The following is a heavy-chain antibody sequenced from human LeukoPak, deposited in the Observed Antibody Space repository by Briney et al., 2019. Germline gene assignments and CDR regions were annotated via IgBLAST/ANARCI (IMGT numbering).Heavy chain of an antibody. D-gene: IGHD3-9*01. CDR3: ARHGILTGSRDPDAFDI. J-gene: IGHJ3*02. V-gene: IGHV4-59*08. CDR2: IYYSGST. Sequence: SETLSLTCTVSGGSISSYYWSWIRQPPGKGLKWIGYIYYSGSTNYNPSLKSRVTISVDTSKNQFSLKLSSVTAADTAVYYCARHGILTGSRDPDAFDIWGQGTMVTVSS. CDR1: GGSISSYY.